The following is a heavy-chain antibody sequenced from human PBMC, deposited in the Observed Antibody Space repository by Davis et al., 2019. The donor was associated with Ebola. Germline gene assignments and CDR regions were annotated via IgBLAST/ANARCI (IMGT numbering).Heavy chain of an antibody. CDR2: ISSSGSTI. D-gene: IGHD3-3*01. CDR3: AKEGQILEWLLHNYYFDY. CDR1: GFTFSDYY. J-gene: IGHJ4*02. Sequence: GESLKISCAASGFTFSDYYMSWIRQAPGKGLEWVSYISSSGSTIYYADSVKGRFTISRDNSKNTLYLQMNSLRAEDTAVYYCAKEGQILEWLLHNYYFDYWGQRTLVTVSS. V-gene: IGHV3-11*04.